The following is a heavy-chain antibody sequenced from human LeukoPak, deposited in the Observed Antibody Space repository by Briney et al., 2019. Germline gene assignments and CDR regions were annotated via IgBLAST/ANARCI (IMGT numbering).Heavy chain of an antibody. CDR1: GGSISSYS. J-gene: IGHJ4*02. CDR3: ARHVYCTNGICSDY. D-gene: IGHD2-8*01. V-gene: IGHV4-59*08. Sequence: PSESLSLTCTVSGGSISSYSWSWIRQPPGRGLEWSGYLYYSGSTNYNPSLKSRVTMSVDTSKNQFSLKLSSVTAADTAVYYCARHVYCTNGICSDYWGQGTLVTVSS. CDR2: LYYSGST.